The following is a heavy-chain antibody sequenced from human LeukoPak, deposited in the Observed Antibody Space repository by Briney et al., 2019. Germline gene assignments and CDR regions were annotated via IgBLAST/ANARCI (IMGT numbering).Heavy chain of an antibody. J-gene: IGHJ4*02. D-gene: IGHD4-17*01. Sequence: SVKVSCKASGGTFSSYAISWVRQAPGQGLEWMGGIIPIFGTANCAQKFQGRVTITADKSTSTAYMELSSLRSEDTAVYYCARESPPSVTPPSPFDYWGQGTLVTVSS. V-gene: IGHV1-69*06. CDR1: GGTFSSYA. CDR3: ARESPPSVTPPSPFDY. CDR2: IIPIFGTA.